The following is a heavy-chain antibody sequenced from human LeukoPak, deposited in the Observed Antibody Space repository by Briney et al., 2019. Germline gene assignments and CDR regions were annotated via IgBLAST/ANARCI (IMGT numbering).Heavy chain of an antibody. V-gene: IGHV1-2*02. Sequence: ASVKVSCKASGYTFTAYYMHWVRQAPGQGLEWMGWINPNTGGTNYAQKFQGTVTMTRATSISTVYMELSSLRSDDTAGYYCARPREWQVWSSSPGDYWGQGTLVTVSS. D-gene: IGHD6-6*01. J-gene: IGHJ4*02. CDR2: INPNTGGT. CDR1: GYTFTAYY. CDR3: ARPREWQVWSSSPGDY.